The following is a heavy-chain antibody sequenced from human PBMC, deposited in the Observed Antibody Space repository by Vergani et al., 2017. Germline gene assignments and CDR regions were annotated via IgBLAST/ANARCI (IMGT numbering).Heavy chain of an antibody. CDR1: GDSMNTYY. D-gene: IGHD6-19*01. CDR3: ARHSTVEWLVKLGWIDP. V-gene: IGHV4-59*01. J-gene: IGHJ5*02. Sequence: QVQLQESGPGLVKPSETLSLTCSVSGDSMNTYYWTWIRQPPGKGLEWIGYIYDSGDTKYNPSLKSRVTMSLDTSKNQFSLNLYSVTAADTAVYYCARHSTVEWLVKLGWIDPGGQGILVTVSS. CDR2: IYDSGDT.